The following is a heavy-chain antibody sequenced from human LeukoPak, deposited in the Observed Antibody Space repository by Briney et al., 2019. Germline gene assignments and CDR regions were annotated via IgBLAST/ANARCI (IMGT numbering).Heavy chain of an antibody. J-gene: IGHJ5*02. CDR1: GFTFSSYE. D-gene: IGHD4-11*01. CDR3: ARDPGTHDYSNYYA. V-gene: IGHV3-48*03. Sequence: GGSLRLSCAASGFTFSSYEMNWVRQAPGKGLEWVSYISSSGSTIYYADSVKGRFTISRDNAKNSLYLQMNSLRAEDTAVYYCARDPGTHDYSNYYAWGQGTLVTVSS. CDR2: ISSSGSTI.